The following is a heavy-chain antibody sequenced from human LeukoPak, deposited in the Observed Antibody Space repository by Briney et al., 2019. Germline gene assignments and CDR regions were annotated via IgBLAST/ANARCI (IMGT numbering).Heavy chain of an antibody. CDR1: GYTFTSYG. CDR3: ARGRPNYYDSSGYYRL. J-gene: IGHJ4*02. V-gene: IGHV1-69*13. Sequence: ASVKVSCKASGYTFTSYGISWVRQAPGQGLEWMGGIIPIFGTANYAQKFQGRVTITADESTSTAYMELSSLRSEDTAVYYCARGRPNYYDSSGYYRLWGQGTLVTVSS. D-gene: IGHD3-22*01. CDR2: IIPIFGTA.